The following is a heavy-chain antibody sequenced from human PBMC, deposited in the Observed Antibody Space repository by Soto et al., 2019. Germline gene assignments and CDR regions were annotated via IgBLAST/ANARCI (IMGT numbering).Heavy chain of an antibody. Sequence: PGGSLRLSCAASGFTFSNAWMSWVRQAPGKGLEWVGRIKSKTDGGTTEYAAPVKGRFTISRDDSKNTLDLQMNSLKTEDTAIYYCTKHYFGSGSQIFLYWGQGTLVTVSS. V-gene: IGHV3-15*01. CDR1: GFTFSNAW. D-gene: IGHD3-10*01. CDR2: IKSKTDGGTT. CDR3: TKHYFGSGSQIFLY. J-gene: IGHJ4*02.